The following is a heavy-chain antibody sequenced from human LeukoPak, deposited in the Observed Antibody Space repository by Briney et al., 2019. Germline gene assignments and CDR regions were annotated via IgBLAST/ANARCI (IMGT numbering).Heavy chain of an antibody. Sequence: PSETLSLTCTVSGGSISSSSYYWGWIRQPPGNGLEWIGSIYYSGSTYYNPSRKSRVTISVDTSKSQFSLKLSSVTAADTAVYYCARRSGIAVAGSIIGYYYYMDAWGKGTTVTVSS. CDR3: ARRSGIAVAGSIIGYYYYMDA. CDR2: IYYSGST. V-gene: IGHV4-39*01. CDR1: GGSISSSSYY. D-gene: IGHD6-19*01. J-gene: IGHJ6*03.